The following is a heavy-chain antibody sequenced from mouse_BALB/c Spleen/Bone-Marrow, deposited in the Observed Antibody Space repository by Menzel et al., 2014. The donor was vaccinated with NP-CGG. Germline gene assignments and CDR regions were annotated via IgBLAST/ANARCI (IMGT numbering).Heavy chain of an antibody. D-gene: IGHD3-3*01. CDR3: TRGGNWEDIDC. Sequence: VQLKESGGCLVRPGRCRKLSFADSGFTFSSFGMHWVRQAPEKRLEWIAYIMSGRGAIFYADTVEGRLTISRDNPKNTLFLQTTRLRSVDTAIYLCTRGGNWEDIDCWCQGPTLTVSS. CDR2: IMSGRGAI. V-gene: IGHV5-17*02. CDR1: GFTFSSFG. J-gene: IGHJ2*01.